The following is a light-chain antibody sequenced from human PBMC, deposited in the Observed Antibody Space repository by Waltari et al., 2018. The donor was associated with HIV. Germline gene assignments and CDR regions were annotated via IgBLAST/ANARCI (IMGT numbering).Light chain of an antibody. CDR3: YSTDISGSPEGV. V-gene: IGLV3-10*01. CDR2: EDN. CDR1: ALPNKY. Sequence: SYELTQPPSVSVSPGQTARITCSGEALPNKYVDWYQKKSGQAPVFVNYEDNKRPPGIPERFSGSSSGTMATLIISGAQGEDDADYYCYSTDISGSPEGVFGGGTKMTVL. J-gene: IGLJ2*01.